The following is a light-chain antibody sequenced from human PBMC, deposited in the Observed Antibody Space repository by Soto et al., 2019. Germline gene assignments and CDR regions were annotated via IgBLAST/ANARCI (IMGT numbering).Light chain of an antibody. CDR1: SSDIGGYNY. CDR3: TSYTRSSTYV. V-gene: IGLV2-14*01. Sequence: QSVLTQPASVSGSPGQSITISCTGTSSDIGGYNYVSWYQQDSGKAPKLIIYAVTDRPSGVSSRFSGSKSGNTAFLTISGLQAEDEADYYCTSYTRSSTYVFGTGTKV. J-gene: IGLJ1*01. CDR2: AVT.